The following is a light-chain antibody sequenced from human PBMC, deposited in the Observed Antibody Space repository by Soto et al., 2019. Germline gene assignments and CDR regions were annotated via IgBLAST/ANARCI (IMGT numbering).Light chain of an antibody. CDR2: AAS. CDR3: QQSYSTPYP. CDR1: QSISSY. V-gene: IGKV1-39*01. J-gene: IGKJ2*01. Sequence: DIQMTQSPSSLSASVGDRVTITCRASQSISSYLNWYQQKPGKAPKLLIYAASSLQSGVPSRFSGSGSGTDFTLTISSLQPEDFATNSCQQSYSTPYPFGQGTKLEIK.